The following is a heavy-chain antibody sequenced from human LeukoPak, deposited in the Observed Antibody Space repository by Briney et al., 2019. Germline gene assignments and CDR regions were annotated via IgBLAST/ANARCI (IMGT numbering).Heavy chain of an antibody. CDR1: GFTFSSYG. D-gene: IGHD2-15*01. CDR3: AKDRMYCSGGSCYYFDY. J-gene: IGHJ4*02. CDR2: MSFDGSKK. V-gene: IGHV3-30*18. Sequence: PGRSLRLSCAASGFTFSSYGMHWVRQAPGKGLEWVAVMSFDGSKKYYADSVKGRFTISRDNSKNTLYLQMNSLRAEDTAVYYCAKDRMYCSGGSCYYFDYWGQGTLVTVSS.